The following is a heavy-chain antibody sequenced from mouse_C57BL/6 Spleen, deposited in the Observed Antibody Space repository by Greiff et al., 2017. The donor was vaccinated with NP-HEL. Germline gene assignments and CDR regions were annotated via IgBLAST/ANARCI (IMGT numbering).Heavy chain of an antibody. CDR2: INPGSGGT. CDR3: ARGNYGSRYFDY. Sequence: VQLHQSGAELVRPGTSVKVSCKASGYAFTNYLIEWVKQRPGQGLEWIGVINPGSGGTNYNEKFKGKATLTADKSSSTAYMQLSSLTSEDSAVYFCARGNYGSRYFDYWGQGTTLTVSS. J-gene: IGHJ2*01. V-gene: IGHV1-54*01. D-gene: IGHD1-1*01. CDR1: GYAFTNYL.